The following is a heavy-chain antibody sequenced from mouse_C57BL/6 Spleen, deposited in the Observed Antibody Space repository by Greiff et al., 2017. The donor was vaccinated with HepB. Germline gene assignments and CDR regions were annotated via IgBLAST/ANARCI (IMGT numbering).Heavy chain of an antibody. CDR3: ARGILRDWYFDV. D-gene: IGHD1-1*01. J-gene: IGHJ1*03. CDR1: GYTFTDYY. V-gene: IGHV1-76*01. Sequence: QVQLKESGAELARPGASVKLSCKASGYTFTDYYINWVKQRPGQGLEWIARIYPGSGNTYYNEKFKGKATLTAEESSSTAYMQLSSLTSEDSAVYLCARGILRDWYFDVWGTGTTVTVSS. CDR2: IYPGSGNT.